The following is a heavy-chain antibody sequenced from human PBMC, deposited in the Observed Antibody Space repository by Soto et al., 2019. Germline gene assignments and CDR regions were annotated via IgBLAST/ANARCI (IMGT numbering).Heavy chain of an antibody. CDR3: ARDKITGLFDY. CDR1: GGSIISYY. CDR2: IYHSGST. V-gene: IGHV4-59*12. Sequence: PSETLSLTCTVSGGSIISYYYSWIRQPPGEGLEWIGYIYHSGSTYYNPSLKSRVTISVDTSKNQFSLKLTSVTAADTAVYYCARDKITGLFDYWGQGTLVTVSS. D-gene: IGHD2-8*02. J-gene: IGHJ4*02.